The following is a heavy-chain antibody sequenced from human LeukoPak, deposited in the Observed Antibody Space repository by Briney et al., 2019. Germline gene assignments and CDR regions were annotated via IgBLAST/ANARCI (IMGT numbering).Heavy chain of an antibody. J-gene: IGHJ4*02. V-gene: IGHV3-23*01. CDR3: ANLIGSGGVGY. CDR1: GFTFSSYA. CDR2: MSGSGGST. Sequence: GGSLRLSCAASGFTFSSYAMSWVRQAPGKGLEWVSAMSGSGGSTYYTDSVKGRFTISRDNSKNPLYLQMNSLRAEDTAVYYCANLIGSGGVGYWGQGTLVTVSS. D-gene: IGHD3-10*01.